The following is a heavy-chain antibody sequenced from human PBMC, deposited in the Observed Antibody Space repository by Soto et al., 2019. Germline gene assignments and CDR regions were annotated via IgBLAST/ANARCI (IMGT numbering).Heavy chain of an antibody. J-gene: IGHJ6*03. Sequence: QVQLQQWGAGLLKPSETLSLTCAVYGGSFSGYYWSWIRQPPGKGLEWIGEINHSGSTNYNPSLKSRVTISVDTSKNQFSLKLSSVTAADTAVYYCARGTPAITIFGVGNYYYMDVWGKGTTVTVSS. CDR1: GGSFSGYY. CDR3: ARGTPAITIFGVGNYYYMDV. CDR2: INHSGST. D-gene: IGHD3-3*01. V-gene: IGHV4-34*01.